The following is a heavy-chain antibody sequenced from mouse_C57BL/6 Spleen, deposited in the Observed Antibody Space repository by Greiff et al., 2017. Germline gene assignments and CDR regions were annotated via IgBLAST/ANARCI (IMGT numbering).Heavy chain of an antibody. J-gene: IGHJ2*01. V-gene: IGHV1-69*01. CDR3: ARMGVITTVDFDY. D-gene: IGHD1-1*01. CDR1: GYTFTSYW. Sequence: QVQLQQPGAELVMPGASVKLSCKASGYTFTSYWMHWVKQRPGQGLEWIGEIDPSDSYTNYNQKFKGKSTLTVDKSSSTAYMQLSSLTSEDSAVYYCARMGVITTVDFDYWGQGTTLTVSS. CDR2: IDPSDSYT.